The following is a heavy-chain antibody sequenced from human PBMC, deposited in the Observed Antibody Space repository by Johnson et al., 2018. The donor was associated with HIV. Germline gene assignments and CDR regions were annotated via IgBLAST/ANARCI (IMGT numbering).Heavy chain of an antibody. D-gene: IGHD6-13*01. J-gene: IGHJ3*02. CDR2: IFRGGDT. V-gene: IGHV3-66*01. Sequence: VHLVESGGGVVRPGGSLGLSCAASGFTVSRNYMNWVRQAPGKGLEWVSVIFRGGDTYYSESVKGRFTISRDNAKNTLYLQMHSLRAEDTAVYYCAKEEGLAAAGTGEAFDIWGQGTMVTVSS. CDR1: GFTVSRNY. CDR3: AKEEGLAAAGTGEAFDI.